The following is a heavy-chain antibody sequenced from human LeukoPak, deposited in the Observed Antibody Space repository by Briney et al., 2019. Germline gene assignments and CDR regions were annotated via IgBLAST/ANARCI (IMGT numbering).Heavy chain of an antibody. Sequence: GESLKISCKGSGYSFTSYWIGWERQMPGKGLEWVGIIYPDDSDTRYSPSFQDQVIISADKSISTAYLQWSSLKASDTAIYYCARHYPGGDYFIDYWGQGTLVTVSS. J-gene: IGHJ4*02. CDR2: IYPDDSDT. CDR3: ARHYPGGDYFIDY. CDR1: GYSFTSYW. V-gene: IGHV5-51*01. D-gene: IGHD4-17*01.